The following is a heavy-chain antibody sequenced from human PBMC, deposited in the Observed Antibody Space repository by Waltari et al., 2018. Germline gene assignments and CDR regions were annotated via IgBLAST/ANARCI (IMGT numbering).Heavy chain of an antibody. CDR2: IIPIFGTA. J-gene: IGHJ4*02. Sequence: QVQLVQSGAEVKKPGSSVKVSCKASGGTFSSYAISWVRQAPGQGLEWMGRIIPIFGTANYAPKFQCRVTITADKSTSTAYMELSSLRSEDTAVYYCASSGIVGATFGYWGQGTLVTVSS. CDR3: ASSGIVGATFGY. V-gene: IGHV1-69*08. D-gene: IGHD1-26*01. CDR1: GGTFSSYA.